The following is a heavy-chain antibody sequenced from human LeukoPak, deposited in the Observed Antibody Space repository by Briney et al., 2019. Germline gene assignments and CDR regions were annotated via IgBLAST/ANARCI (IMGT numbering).Heavy chain of an antibody. D-gene: IGHD2-2*01. V-gene: IGHV3-23*01. CDR2: ISGSGDNT. CDR3: ARDTRLGYYRSTSCYASWFDP. J-gene: IGHJ5*02. CDR1: GFTFSSYA. Sequence: GGSLRLSCAASGFTFSSYAMSWVRQAPGKGLEWVSTISGSGDNTYYADSVKGRFTISRDNSKNTLYLQMNSLRTEDTALYYCARDTRLGYYRSTSCYASWFDPWGQGTLVTVSS.